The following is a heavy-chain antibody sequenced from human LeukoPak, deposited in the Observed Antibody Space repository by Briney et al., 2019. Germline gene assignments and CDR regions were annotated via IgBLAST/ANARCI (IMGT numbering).Heavy chain of an antibody. CDR3: ARDLEGLERYFDY. CDR1: GYTITSYY. CDR2: VNPDSGGT. J-gene: IGHJ4*02. Sequence: ASVKVSCKASGYTITSYYMHWVRQAPGQGLEWMGWVNPDSGGTKYAQKFQGRVTMTRDTSINTAFLEVSGLRSDDTAVYFCARDLEGLERYFDYWGQGTLVTVSS. V-gene: IGHV1-2*02. D-gene: IGHD1-1*01.